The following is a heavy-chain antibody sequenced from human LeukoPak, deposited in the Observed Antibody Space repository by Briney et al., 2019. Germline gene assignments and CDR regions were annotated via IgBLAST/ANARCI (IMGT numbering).Heavy chain of an antibody. Sequence: PGGSLRLSCPASGSTVSSNYMSWVPQAPGKGLEWVASIKDDGSAKYYDDSVQGRFSISRGDAKNSLYLQMNSLTFDDTAVYYCARIQLYHGDFDSWGQGTLVTVSS. CDR3: ARIQLYHGDFDS. CDR2: IKDDGSAK. V-gene: IGHV3-7*01. J-gene: IGHJ4*02. D-gene: IGHD1-1*01. CDR1: GSTVSSNY.